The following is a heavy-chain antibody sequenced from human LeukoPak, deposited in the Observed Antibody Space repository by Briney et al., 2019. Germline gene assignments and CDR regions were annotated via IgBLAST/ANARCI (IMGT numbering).Heavy chain of an antibody. CDR2: ILHSGYT. D-gene: IGHD2-21*01. Sequence: SETLSLTCTVSGGSLGRSDNYWGWIRQTPGKGLEWLGTILHSGYTYNNPSLKSRVTMSVDSSKNQFSLSLSSVTAADTAVYFCARHRGGGGYHYMDVWGKGTTVIVSS. CDR1: GGSLGRSDNY. V-gene: IGHV4-39*01. CDR3: ARHRGGGGYHYMDV. J-gene: IGHJ6*03.